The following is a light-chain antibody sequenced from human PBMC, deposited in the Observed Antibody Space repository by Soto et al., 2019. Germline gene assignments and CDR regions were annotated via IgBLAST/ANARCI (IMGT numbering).Light chain of an antibody. V-gene: IGLV2-8*01. Sequence: QSVLTQPPSASGSPGQSVTISCTGTSSDVGGYNYVSWYQQHPGKAPKVIIYEVSKRPPGVPDRFSGSKSGSTASLTVSGLQAEDEADYYCSSYAVTNIFVFGTGTKV. CDR2: EVS. CDR1: SSDVGGYNY. CDR3: SSYAVTNIFV. J-gene: IGLJ1*01.